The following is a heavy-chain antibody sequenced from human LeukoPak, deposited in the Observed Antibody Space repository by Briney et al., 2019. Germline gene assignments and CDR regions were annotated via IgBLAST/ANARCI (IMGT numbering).Heavy chain of an antibody. V-gene: IGHV3-23*01. D-gene: IGHD5-12*01. J-gene: IGHJ4*02. CDR3: AKDTGSGYDYFSYYFDY. CDR2: ISGTAFST. Sequence: PGGSLRLSCAASGFTFSSYGMGWVRQAPGKGLEWVSLISGTAFSTYYADSVRGRFTISRDNSKNTLYLQMNSLRAEDTALYYCAKDTGSGYDYFSYYFDYWGQGTLVTVSS. CDR1: GFTFSSYG.